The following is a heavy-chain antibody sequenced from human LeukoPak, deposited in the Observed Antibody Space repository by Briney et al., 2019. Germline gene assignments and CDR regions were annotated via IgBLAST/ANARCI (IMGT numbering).Heavy chain of an antibody. V-gene: IGHV4-34*01. CDR1: GGSFSGYY. D-gene: IGHD2-15*01. J-gene: IGHJ4*02. Sequence: SETLSLTCAVYGGSFSGYYWSWVRQPPGKGLEWIGEINHSGSTNYNPSLKSRVTISVDTSKNQFSLKLSSVTAADTAVYYCARYPCSGGSCYGDFDYWGQGTPVTVSS. CDR3: ARYPCSGGSCYGDFDY. CDR2: INHSGST.